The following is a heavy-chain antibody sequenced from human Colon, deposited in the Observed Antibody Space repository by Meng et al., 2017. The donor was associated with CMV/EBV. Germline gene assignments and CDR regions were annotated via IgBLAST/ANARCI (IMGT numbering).Heavy chain of an antibody. CDR1: GFPFTSYS. CDR2: ISAYNGNT. J-gene: IGHJ6*02. Sequence: ASVKVSCKASGFPFTSYSFTWVRQAPGQGLEWLGWISAYNGNTNYAQIVQGRVTMTTDPSTTTAYMELTDLRSDDTAVYYCARGPATSLPLLSDGRWLQPYYYYYGMDVWGQGTTVTVSS. CDR3: ARGPATSLPLLSDGRWLQPYYYYYGMDV. D-gene: IGHD5-24*01. V-gene: IGHV1-18*04.